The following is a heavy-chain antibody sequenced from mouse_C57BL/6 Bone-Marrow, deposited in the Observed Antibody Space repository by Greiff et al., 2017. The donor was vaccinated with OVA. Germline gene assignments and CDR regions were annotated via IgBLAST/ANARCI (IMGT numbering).Heavy chain of an antibody. J-gene: IGHJ3*01. D-gene: IGHD1-1*01. CDR1: GFSLTSYG. CDR3: ARHDYGSSYPFAY. V-gene: IGHV2-6-1*01. Sequence: VQLQESGPGLVAPSQSLSITCTVSGFSLTSYGVHWVRQPPGKGLEWLVVIWSDGSTTYNSAPKSSLSISKDNSKSQVFLKMNSLQTDDTAMYYCARHDYGSSYPFAYWGQGTLVTVSA. CDR2: IWSDGST.